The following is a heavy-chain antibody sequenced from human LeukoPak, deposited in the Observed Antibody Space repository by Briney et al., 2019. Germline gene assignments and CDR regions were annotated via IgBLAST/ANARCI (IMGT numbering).Heavy chain of an antibody. CDR3: ATSPPVKGGFDS. J-gene: IGHJ4*02. D-gene: IGHD3-16*01. V-gene: IGHV3-74*01. Sequence: GGSLRLSCVVSGFSVTSCCMHWVRQAPGKEPVWVSRFDTGGTTTTYANSVKGRFTISRDNAKNTLYLQMNSLRAEDTAVYYCATSPPVKGGFDSWGQGTLVTVSS. CDR2: FDTGGTTT. CDR1: GFSVTSCC.